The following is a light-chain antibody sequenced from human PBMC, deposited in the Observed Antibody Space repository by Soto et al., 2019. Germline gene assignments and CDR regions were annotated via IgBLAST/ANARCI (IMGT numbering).Light chain of an antibody. CDR2: DAY. CDR3: QQRHMWPIT. J-gene: IGKJ5*01. CDR1: QSFRGR. V-gene: IGKV3-11*01. Sequence: EFVLTQSPVTLSLSPGEKATLSCRASQSFRGRLAWYQQKPGQAPRLLIYDAYNRATGIPPRFSGSGSGTDFTLTISSLEPEDSAVYYCQQRHMWPITFGQGTRLEIK.